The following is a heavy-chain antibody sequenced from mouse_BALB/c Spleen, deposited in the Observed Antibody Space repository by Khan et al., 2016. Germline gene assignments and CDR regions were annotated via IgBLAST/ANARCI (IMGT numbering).Heavy chain of an antibody. V-gene: IGHV1-12*01. Sequence: QVQLQQPGAELVKPGASVMLSCKASGYTFTNYNMHWVKQTPGQGLQWIGAIYPRNGDLFYNQKFKDKATLTADKSSNTAYMQLSSLTSEDSAVCYCVRANPDGGFAYWGQGTLVAVSA. CDR1: GYTFTNYN. CDR2: IYPRNGDL. CDR3: VRANPDGGFAY. J-gene: IGHJ3*01.